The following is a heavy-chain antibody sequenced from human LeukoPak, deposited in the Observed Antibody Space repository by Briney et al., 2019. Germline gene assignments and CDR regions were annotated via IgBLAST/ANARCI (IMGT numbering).Heavy chain of an antibody. CDR2: ISAYNGNT. CDR1: GYTFTSYG. D-gene: IGHD4-17*01. J-gene: IGHJ3*02. CDR3: ARLRDYGDYYDAFDI. Sequence: ASVKVSCKASGYTFTSYGISWVRQAPGQGLEWMGRISAYNGNTNYAQKLQGRVTMTTDTSTSTAYMELRSLRSDDTAVYYCARLRDYGDYYDAFDIWGQGTMVTVSS. V-gene: IGHV1-18*01.